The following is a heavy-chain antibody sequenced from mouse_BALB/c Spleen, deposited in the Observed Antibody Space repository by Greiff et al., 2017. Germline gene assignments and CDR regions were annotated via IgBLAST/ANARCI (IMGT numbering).Heavy chain of an antibody. Sequence: VQLQQSGTVLARPGASVKMSCKASGYTFTSYWMHWVKQRPGQGLEWIGAIYPGNSDTSYNQKFKGKAKLTAVTSTSTAYMELSSLTNEDSAVYYCTRGKSTADWYFDVWGAGTTVTVSS. V-gene: IGHV1-5*01. J-gene: IGHJ1*01. CDR2: IYPGNSDT. CDR1: GYTFTSYW. CDR3: TRGKSTADWYFDV. D-gene: IGHD1-2*01.